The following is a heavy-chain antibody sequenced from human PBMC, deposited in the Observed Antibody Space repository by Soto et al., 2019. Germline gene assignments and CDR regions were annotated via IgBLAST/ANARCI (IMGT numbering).Heavy chain of an antibody. D-gene: IGHD2-2*01. J-gene: IGHJ5*02. CDR1: GYSFTSYW. V-gene: IGHV5-10-1*01. CDR2: IDPSDSYT. Sequence: PGESLKISCKGSGYSFTSYWISWVRQMPGKGLEWMGRIDPSDSYTNYSPSFQGHVTISADKSISTAYLQWSSLKASDTAMYYFARQVIVVVPAARMDWFDPWGQGTLVTVPS. CDR3: ARQVIVVVPAARMDWFDP.